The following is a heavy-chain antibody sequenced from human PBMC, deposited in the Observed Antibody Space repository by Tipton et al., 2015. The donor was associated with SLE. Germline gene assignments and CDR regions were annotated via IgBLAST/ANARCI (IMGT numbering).Heavy chain of an antibody. CDR1: GESSSVYY. Sequence: TLSLTCDVYGESSSVYYWAWIRQTPGKGLEWIGEINHSGDTHYNPSLMSRLKMSIDKSMNRFSPELTSMTAADAAVYYCASQVVPGALFDHWGQGTPVTVSS. CDR2: INHSGDT. CDR3: ASQVVPGALFDH. D-gene: IGHD2-15*01. J-gene: IGHJ4*02. V-gene: IGHV4-34*01.